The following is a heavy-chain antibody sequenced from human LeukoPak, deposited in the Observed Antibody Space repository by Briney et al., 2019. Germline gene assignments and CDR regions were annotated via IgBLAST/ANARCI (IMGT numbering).Heavy chain of an antibody. CDR2: MNPNSGNT. J-gene: IGHJ5*02. CDR3: ARFGFSPYYDFWSGSNWFDP. CDR1: GYTFTSYD. D-gene: IGHD3-3*01. Sequence: ASVKVSCKASGYTFTSYDINWVRQATGQGLEWMGWMNPNSGNTGYAQKFQGRVTMTRNTSISTAYMGLSSLRSEDTAVYYCARFGFSPYYDFWSGSNWFDPWGQGTLVTVSS. V-gene: IGHV1-8*01.